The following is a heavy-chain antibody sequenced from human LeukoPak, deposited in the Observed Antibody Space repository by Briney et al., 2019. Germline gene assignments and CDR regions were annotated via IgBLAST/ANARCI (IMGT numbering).Heavy chain of an antibody. V-gene: IGHV4-39*07. J-gene: IGHJ5*02. CDR1: GGSISSDSYY. Sequence: RASETLSLTCTVSGGSISSDSYYWAWIRQPPGKGLEWIASIYYSGSTYYNPSLKSRVTISVDTSKNQFSLKLSSVTAADTAVYYCARTIFGGEGRPNWFDPWGQGTLVTVSS. D-gene: IGHD3-3*01. CDR3: ARTIFGGEGRPNWFDP. CDR2: IYYSGST.